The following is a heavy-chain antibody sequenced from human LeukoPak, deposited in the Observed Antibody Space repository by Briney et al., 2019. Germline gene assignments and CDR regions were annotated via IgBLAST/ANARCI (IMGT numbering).Heavy chain of an antibody. Sequence: SETLSLTCTVSGGSISSYYWSWIRQPPGKGLEWIGYIYYSGSTNYNPSLKSRVTISVDTSKNQFSLKLSSVTAADTAVYYCARGEYSGSDWGQGTLVTVSS. D-gene: IGHD1-1*01. CDR1: GGSISSYY. J-gene: IGHJ4*02. CDR3: ARGEYSGSD. CDR2: IYYSGST. V-gene: IGHV4-59*01.